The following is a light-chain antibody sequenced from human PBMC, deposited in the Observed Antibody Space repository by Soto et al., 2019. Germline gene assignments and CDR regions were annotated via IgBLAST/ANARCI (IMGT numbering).Light chain of an antibody. CDR2: DVS. Sequence: QSALTQPASVSGSPGQSITISCTGSSSDVGDYNYVAWYQQHPDKAPKLMIFDVSSRPSGVSNRFSGSKSGSTASLTISGLQGEDEADYFCSSYSSSGTLVGFGTGTKVTVL. V-gene: IGLV2-14*03. CDR3: SSYSSSGTLVG. J-gene: IGLJ1*01. CDR1: SSDVGDYNY.